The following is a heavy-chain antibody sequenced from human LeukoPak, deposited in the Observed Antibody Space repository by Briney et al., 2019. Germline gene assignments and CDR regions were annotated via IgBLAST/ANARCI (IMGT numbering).Heavy chain of an antibody. V-gene: IGHV3-74*01. Sequence: GGSPRLSSAASGFTFSNFWMHWVRQAPGKGLVWVSRINSDESYTSYAESVKGRLTIHRDHAKNTLYLQMNSLRAEDTAIYYCVGGYDPHYWGQGTLVTVSS. J-gene: IGHJ4*02. CDR1: GFTFSNFW. CDR2: INSDESYT. D-gene: IGHD2-8*02. CDR3: VGGYDPHY.